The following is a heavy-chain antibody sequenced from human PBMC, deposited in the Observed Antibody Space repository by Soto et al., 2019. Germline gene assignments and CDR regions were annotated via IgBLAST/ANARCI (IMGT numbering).Heavy chain of an antibody. CDR3: ARESEDLTSNFDY. V-gene: IGHV3-23*01. CDR1: GFTFSSYA. CDR2: ISGSGFTT. Sequence: PGGSLRLSCAGSGFTFSSYAMSWVRQAPGKGLEWVSAISGSGFTTYYADAVKGRLTISRDNAKNSLYLEMNSLRAEDTAVYYCARESEDLTSNFDYWGQGTLVTVSS. J-gene: IGHJ4*02.